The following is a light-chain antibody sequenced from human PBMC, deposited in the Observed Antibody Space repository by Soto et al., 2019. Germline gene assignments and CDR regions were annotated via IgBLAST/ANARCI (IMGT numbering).Light chain of an antibody. CDR2: GAS. V-gene: IGKV1-6*01. CDR1: QDIRKD. Sequence: AIQMTQSPSSLSASVGDRVTITRRASQDIRKDLAWYQQKHGKAPQLLIYGASTLQTGVASRFSGSGSATDLTITISSLQPEDSAAYYCLQDYNYPFTFGQGTKVDI. J-gene: IGKJ2*01. CDR3: LQDYNYPFT.